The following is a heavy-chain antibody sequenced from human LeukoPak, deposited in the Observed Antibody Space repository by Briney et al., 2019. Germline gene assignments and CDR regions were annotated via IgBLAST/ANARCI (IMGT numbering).Heavy chain of an antibody. J-gene: IGHJ4*02. CDR2: ISGSGENT. CDR3: AKTVSGSYSYQGGDY. V-gene: IGHV3-23*01. Sequence: GGSLTLSCAASGFTFSSYAMSWVRQAPGKGLEWVSAISGSGENTNYADSVKGRFTMSRDNSRNMLYLQMNSLRDEGTAKYYCAKTVSGSYSYQGGDYWGQGTLVTVSS. D-gene: IGHD3-16*02. CDR1: GFTFSSYA.